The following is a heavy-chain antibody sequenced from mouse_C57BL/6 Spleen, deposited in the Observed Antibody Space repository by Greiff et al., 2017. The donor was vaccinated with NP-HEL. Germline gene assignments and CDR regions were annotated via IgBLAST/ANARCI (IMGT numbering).Heavy chain of an antibody. D-gene: IGHD2-2*01. Sequence: QVQLQQPGTELVKPGASVKLSCKASGYTFTSYWMHWVKQRPGQGLEWIGNINPSNGGTNYNEKFKSKATLNVDKSSSTAYMQLSSLTSEDSAVYYYARWGGYDGAWFAYWGQGTLVTVSA. V-gene: IGHV1-53*01. J-gene: IGHJ3*01. CDR3: ARWGGYDGAWFAY. CDR1: GYTFTSYW. CDR2: INPSNGGT.